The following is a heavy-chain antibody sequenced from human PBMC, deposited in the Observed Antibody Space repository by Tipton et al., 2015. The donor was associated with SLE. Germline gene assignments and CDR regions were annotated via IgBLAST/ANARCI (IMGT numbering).Heavy chain of an antibody. D-gene: IGHD6-13*01. CDR3: AKDRGSSWDEYYFDY. J-gene: IGHJ4*02. CDR1: GFTFSSYS. CDR2: ISSSSSYI. V-gene: IGHV3-21*01. Sequence: GSLRLSCAASGFTFSSYSMNWVRQAPGKGLEWVSSISSSSSYIYYADSVKGRFTISRDNAKNTLYLQMNSLRAEDTAVYYCAKDRGSSWDEYYFDYWGQGTLVTVSS.